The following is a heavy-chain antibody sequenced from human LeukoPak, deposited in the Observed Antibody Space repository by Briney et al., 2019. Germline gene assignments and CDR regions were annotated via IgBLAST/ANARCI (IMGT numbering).Heavy chain of an antibody. V-gene: IGHV5-51*01. D-gene: IGHD6-19*01. CDR1: AYDFATYW. Sequence: GESLKISCEASAYDFATYWIGWVRQMPGKGLEWMGLIYPRTSEATYSPSFQGQVTMSVDKSFNTVYLQWSSLRASDTAMYYCARQAMAVDYWGQGTLVTVSS. CDR3: ARQAMAVDY. J-gene: IGHJ4*02. CDR2: IYPRTSEA.